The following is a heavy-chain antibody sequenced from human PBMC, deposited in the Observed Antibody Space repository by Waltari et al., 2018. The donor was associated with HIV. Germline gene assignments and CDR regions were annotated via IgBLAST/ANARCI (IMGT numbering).Heavy chain of an antibody. D-gene: IGHD2-2*01. V-gene: IGHV3-30*03. Sequence: QTQLGESGGDGGEPGKSVRPSCACSVFPFSTYSIPCVRQAPGKGLEWVAVISYDGHNKSYADSVKGRFTIFRDNSKNTLFLQMSSLRPDDTAIYYCARDARRGLSSPYYYFGLDVWGQGTTVTVSS. CDR1: VFPFSTYS. J-gene: IGHJ6*02. CDR2: ISYDGHNK. CDR3: ARDARRGLSSPYYYFGLDV.